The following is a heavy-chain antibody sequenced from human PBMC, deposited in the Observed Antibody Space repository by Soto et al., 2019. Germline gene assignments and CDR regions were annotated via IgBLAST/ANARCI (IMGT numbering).Heavy chain of an antibody. V-gene: IGHV4-4*07. J-gene: IGHJ3*02. CDR2: IYSSGNA. CDR3: ARGDVFDI. Sequence: QVQLQESGPGLVKPSETVSRICTVSGDSISGYYWSWIRQPAGKGLEWIGRIYSSGNANYNTSLKSRVSMSVDMSKNQFSLKVTSVTAADTAMYYCARGDVFDIWGQGTKVTVSS. CDR1: GDSISGYY.